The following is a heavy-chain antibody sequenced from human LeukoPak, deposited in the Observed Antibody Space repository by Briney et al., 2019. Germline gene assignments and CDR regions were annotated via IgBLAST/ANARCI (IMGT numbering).Heavy chain of an antibody. Sequence: PSETLSLTCTVSGGSISSSSYYWGWFRQPPGTGLEWIGSIYYSGSTYYNPSLKSRVTISVDTSKNQFSLKLSSVTAADTAVYYCARRGARSGYFRYFDYWGQGTLVTVSS. D-gene: IGHD3-3*01. CDR2: IYYSGST. CDR1: GGSISSSSYY. CDR3: ARRGARSGYFRYFDY. J-gene: IGHJ4*02. V-gene: IGHV4-39*01.